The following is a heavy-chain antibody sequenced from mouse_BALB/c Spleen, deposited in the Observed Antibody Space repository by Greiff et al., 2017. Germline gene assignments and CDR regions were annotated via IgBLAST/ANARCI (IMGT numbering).Heavy chain of an antibody. Sequence: EVQGVESGGGLVQPGGSRKLSCAASGFTFSSFGMHWVRQAPEKGLEWVAYISSGSSTIYYADTVKGRFTISRDNPKNTLFLQMTSLRSEDTAMYYCARERRTATFAYWGQGTLDTVSA. CDR2: ISSGSSTI. CDR1: GFTFSSFG. V-gene: IGHV5-17*02. CDR3: ARERRTATFAY. D-gene: IGHD1-2*01. J-gene: IGHJ3*01.